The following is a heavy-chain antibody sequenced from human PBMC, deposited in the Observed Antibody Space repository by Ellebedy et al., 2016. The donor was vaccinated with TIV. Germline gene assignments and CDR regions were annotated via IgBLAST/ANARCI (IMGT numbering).Heavy chain of an antibody. CDR1: GGSISSYY. CDR2: IYYSGST. D-gene: IGHD3-10*01. Sequence: SETLSLTXTVSGGSISSYYWSWIRQPPGKGLEWIGYIYYSGSTNYNPSLKSRVTISVDTSKNQFSLKLSSVTAADTAVYYCARGGGTQGYYYYYYMDVWGKGTTVTVSS. V-gene: IGHV4-59*13. CDR3: ARGGGTQGYYYYYYMDV. J-gene: IGHJ6*03.